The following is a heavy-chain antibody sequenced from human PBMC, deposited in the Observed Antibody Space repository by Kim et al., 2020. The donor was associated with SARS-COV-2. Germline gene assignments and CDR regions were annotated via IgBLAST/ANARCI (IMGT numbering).Heavy chain of an antibody. Sequence: GESLKISCKGSGYSFTSYWIGWVRQMPGKGLEWMGIIYPGDSDTRYSPSFQGQVTISADKSISTAYLQWSSLKASDTAMYYCARGYYGSGSYYNGYYYYMDVWGKGTTVTVSS. D-gene: IGHD3-10*01. CDR3: ARGYYGSGSYYNGYYYYMDV. CDR2: IYPGDSDT. CDR1: GYSFTSYW. V-gene: IGHV5-51*01. J-gene: IGHJ6*03.